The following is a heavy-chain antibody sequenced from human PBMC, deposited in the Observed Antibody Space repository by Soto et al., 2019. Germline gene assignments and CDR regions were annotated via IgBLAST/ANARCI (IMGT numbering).Heavy chain of an antibody. Sequence: PGGSLRLSCAASGFTFTNHAMSWVRQAPGKGLEWASAISGSGGSTYYADSVKGRFTISRDNSKNTLYLQMNSLRAEDTAVYYCAKAEVSNYYDSSGYSFDYWGQGTLVTVSS. D-gene: IGHD3-22*01. CDR3: AKAEVSNYYDSSGYSFDY. V-gene: IGHV3-23*01. J-gene: IGHJ4*02. CDR2: ISGSGGST. CDR1: GFTFTNHA.